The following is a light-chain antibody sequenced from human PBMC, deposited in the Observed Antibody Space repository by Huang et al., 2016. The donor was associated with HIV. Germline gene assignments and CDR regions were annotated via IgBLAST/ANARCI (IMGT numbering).Light chain of an antibody. CDR3: QQSYASPPT. J-gene: IGKJ1*01. CDR2: TTA. V-gene: IGKV1-39*01. Sequence: QMTQFPFSLSASVGDSVTITCRASQNISTFLNWYQQKPGRAPKLLINTTANIDSEVPARFSGCGSGTTFRFTITSRDLDDLAAYYCQQSYASPPTFGQGTKVEI. CDR1: QNISTF.